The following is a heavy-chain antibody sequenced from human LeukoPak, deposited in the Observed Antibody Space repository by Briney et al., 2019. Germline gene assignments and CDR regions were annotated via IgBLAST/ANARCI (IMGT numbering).Heavy chain of an antibody. CDR2: MNPNSGNT. CDR3: ARPNSGSYAHGAFDI. CDR1: GYTFTSYG. J-gene: IGHJ3*02. V-gene: IGHV1-8*02. Sequence: ASVKVSCKASGYTFTSYGISWVRQAPGQGLEWMGWMNPNSGNTGYAQKFQGRVTMTRNTSISTAYMELSSLRSEDTAVYYCARPNSGSYAHGAFDIWGQGTMVTVSS. D-gene: IGHD1-26*01.